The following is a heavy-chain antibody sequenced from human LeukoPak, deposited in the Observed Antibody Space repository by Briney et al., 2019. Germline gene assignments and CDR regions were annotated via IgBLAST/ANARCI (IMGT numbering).Heavy chain of an antibody. D-gene: IGHD1-26*01. CDR3: ARGVFSGSYIFDY. CDR1: GFTFSSYT. V-gene: IGHV3-30-3*01. J-gene: IGHJ4*02. CDR2: ISYDGSNK. Sequence: PGRSLRLSCAAAGFTFSSYTIHWVRQAPGKGLEWVAVISYDGSNKYYADSVEGRFTISRDNSKNTLYLQMNSLRAEDTAVYYCARGVFSGSYIFDYWGQGTLVTVSS.